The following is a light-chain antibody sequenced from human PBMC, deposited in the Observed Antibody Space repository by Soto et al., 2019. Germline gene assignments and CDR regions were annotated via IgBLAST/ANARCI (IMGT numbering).Light chain of an antibody. CDR2: STS. V-gene: IGLV7-43*01. CDR1: TGAVTSGHY. Sequence: QAVVTQEPSLTVSPGGTVTLTCASNTGAVTSGHYPNWFQQKPGQAPRALIYSTSQKHSWTPARFSGSLLGDKAALTLSGGQPEDEADYYCLLYYGGVRVFGGGTKVTVL. J-gene: IGLJ3*02. CDR3: LLYYGGVRV.